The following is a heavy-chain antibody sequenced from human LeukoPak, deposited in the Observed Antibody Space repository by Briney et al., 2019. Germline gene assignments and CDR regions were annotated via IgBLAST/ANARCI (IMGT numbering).Heavy chain of an antibody. J-gene: IGHJ6*03. CDR3: TTAGVLEWQSRYYYYYYMDV. CDR2: IKSKTDGGTT. CDR1: GFTFSNAS. D-gene: IGHD3-3*01. V-gene: IGHV3-15*01. Sequence: GGSLRLSCAASGFTFSNASMSWVRQAPGKGLEWVGRIKSKTDGGTTDYAAPVKGRFTISRDDSKNTLYLQMNSLKTEDTAVYYCTTAGVLEWQSRYYYYYYMDVWGKGTTVTVSS.